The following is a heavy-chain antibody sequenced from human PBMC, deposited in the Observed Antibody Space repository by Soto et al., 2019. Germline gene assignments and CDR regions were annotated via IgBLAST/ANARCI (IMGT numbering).Heavy chain of an antibody. CDR3: ARQYYYGSGSYSWGWFDP. V-gene: IGHV4-59*08. D-gene: IGHD3-10*01. CDR2: IYYSGST. J-gene: IGHJ5*02. Sequence: QVQLQESDPGLVKPSETLSLTCTVSGGSISSYYWSWIRQPPGKGLEWIGYIYYSGSTNYNPSLKSRVTISVDTSKNQFSLKLSSVTAADTAVYYCARQYYYGSGSYSWGWFDPWGQGTLVTVSS. CDR1: GGSISSYY.